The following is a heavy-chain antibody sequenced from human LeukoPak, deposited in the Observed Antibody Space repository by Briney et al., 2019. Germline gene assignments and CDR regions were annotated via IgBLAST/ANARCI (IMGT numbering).Heavy chain of an antibody. D-gene: IGHD1-1*01. CDR2: INHSGYT. CDR1: GAPFSNFY. CDR3: ARQLYGSDY. Sequence: PSETLSLTCAVSGAPFSNFYWSWIRQYPGKGLEWIGEINHSGYTNYNPSLKSRVPISVDTPKNQFSLKVNSVTAADTAVYYCARQLYGSDYWGQGTLVTVSS. J-gene: IGHJ4*02. V-gene: IGHV4-34*01.